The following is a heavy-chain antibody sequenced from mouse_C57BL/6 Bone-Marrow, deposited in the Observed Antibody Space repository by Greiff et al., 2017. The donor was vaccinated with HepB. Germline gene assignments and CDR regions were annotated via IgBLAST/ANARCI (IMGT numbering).Heavy chain of an antibody. J-gene: IGHJ2*01. CDR2: IYPGNSDT. Sequence: VQLKESGTVLARPGASVKMSCKTSGYTFTSYWMHWVKQRPGQGLEWIGAIYPGNSDTSYNQKFKGKAKLTAVTSDSTAYMALSSLANEDSAVYCCTSNAVVEGGYWGQGTTLTVSS. CDR3: TSNAVVEGGY. V-gene: IGHV1-5*01. D-gene: IGHD1-1*01. CDR1: GYTFTSYW.